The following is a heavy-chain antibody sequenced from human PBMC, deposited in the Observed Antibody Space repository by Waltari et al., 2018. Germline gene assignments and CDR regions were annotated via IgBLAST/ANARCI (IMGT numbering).Heavy chain of an antibody. Sequence: QVQLVQSGAEVKKPGASVKVSCKASGYTFTGYTIHWVRQAPGQGLEWMGWINADNGNTKYSQKFQGRVTITRDTSANTADMELSSLRSEDTAVYYCARAYCIYGVCYSGYYFDYWGQGTLVTVSS. J-gene: IGHJ4*02. CDR3: ARAYCIYGVCYSGYYFDY. CDR2: INADNGNT. V-gene: IGHV1-3*01. CDR1: GYTFTGYT. D-gene: IGHD2-8*01.